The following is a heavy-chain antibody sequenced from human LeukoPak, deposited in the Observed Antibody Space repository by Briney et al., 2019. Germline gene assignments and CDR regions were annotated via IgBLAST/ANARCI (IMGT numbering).Heavy chain of an antibody. V-gene: IGHV4-4*02. Sequence: SGTLSLTCAVSGASISSYNCWGWVRQSPGKVLEWIGEIYRGGITNYNPSLKSRVPISVDKSKNKFSLKLNSVTAADTAVSYCARGASTVTGYFDYWGQGTLVTVSS. D-gene: IGHD4-17*01. CDR3: ARGASTVTGYFDY. CDR2: IYRGGIT. J-gene: IGHJ4*02. CDR1: GASISSYNC.